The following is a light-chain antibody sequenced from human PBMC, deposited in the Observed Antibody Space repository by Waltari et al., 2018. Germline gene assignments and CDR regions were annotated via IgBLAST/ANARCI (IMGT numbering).Light chain of an antibody. CDR2: GPS. CDR1: QSVRSSY. Sequence: EIELTQSPDTLSLSPGDRATLSCRASQSVRSSYLAWYQQKPGQAPRLLIYGPSSRATGIPDRFSGSGSGTDFTLTISRLEPEDFAVYYCQQYGSSPAYTFGQGTRLEIK. V-gene: IGKV3-20*01. J-gene: IGKJ2*01. CDR3: QQYGSSPAYT.